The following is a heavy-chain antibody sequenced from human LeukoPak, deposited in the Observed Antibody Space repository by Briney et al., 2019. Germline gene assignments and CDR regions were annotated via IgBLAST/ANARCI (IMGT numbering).Heavy chain of an antibody. D-gene: IGHD3-22*01. V-gene: IGHV4-34*01. CDR2: INHSGST. Sequence: SETLSLTCAVYGGSFSGYYWSWIRQPPGKGLEWVGEINHSGSTNYNPSLKSRVTISVDTSKNQFSLKLSSVTAADTAVYYCARHLYYDSSASEGDGRTFDIWGQGTMVTVSS. J-gene: IGHJ3*02. CDR3: ARHLYYDSSASEGDGRTFDI. CDR1: GGSFSGYY.